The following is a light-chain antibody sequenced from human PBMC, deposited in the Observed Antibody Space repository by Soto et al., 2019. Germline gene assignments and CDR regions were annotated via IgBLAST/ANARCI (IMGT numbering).Light chain of an antibody. V-gene: IGKV3-15*01. CDR2: GAS. CDR1: QSLNSN. CDR3: QQYNNWPPSWA. Sequence: EIVLTQSPGTLSLSPGERATVSCRASQSLNSNLAWYQQKPGQAPRLLIIGASERVTTIPARFSGSGSGTDFTLTISSLQSEDFAVYYCQQYNNWPPSWAFGQGTKVDIK. J-gene: IGKJ1*01.